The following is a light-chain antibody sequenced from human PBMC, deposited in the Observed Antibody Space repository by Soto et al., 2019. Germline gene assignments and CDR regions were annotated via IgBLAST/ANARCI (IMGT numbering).Light chain of an antibody. Sequence: DIQMTQSPSSLSASVGDRVTITCRASESISRHLNWYQQKPGKAPNLLIYAASSLQNGVPSRFSGSGSWADFTLAISNLQPEDLATYYCQQSYSTLSITFGQGTRLEIK. J-gene: IGKJ5*01. V-gene: IGKV1-39*01. CDR2: AAS. CDR3: QQSYSTLSIT. CDR1: ESISRH.